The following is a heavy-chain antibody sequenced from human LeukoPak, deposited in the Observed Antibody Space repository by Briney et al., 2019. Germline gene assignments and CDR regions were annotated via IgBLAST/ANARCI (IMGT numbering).Heavy chain of an antibody. Sequence: ASVKVSCKASGYTFTSYYMHWVRQAPGPGLEWMGIINLSGGSTSYAQKFQGRVTMTRDMSTSTVYMELSRLRSEDTAVYYCARGDLIAAGDSGDAEYFQHWGQGTLVTVSS. J-gene: IGHJ1*01. D-gene: IGHD6-13*01. CDR3: ARGDLIAAGDSGDAEYFQH. CDR1: GYTFTSYY. CDR2: INLSGGST. V-gene: IGHV1-46*01.